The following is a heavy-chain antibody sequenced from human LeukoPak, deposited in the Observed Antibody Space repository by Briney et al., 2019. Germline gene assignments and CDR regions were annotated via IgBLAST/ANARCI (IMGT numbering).Heavy chain of an antibody. CDR3: ARDLGNSGYEDAFAV. Sequence: GGSLRLSCVASGFTFSSHSMNWVRQAPGKGLEWVASISSGSDHIYYADSVKGRFTISRDNARNSLYLQMDSLRVEDTAVYYCARDLGNSGYEDAFAVWGQGTMVTVSS. CDR2: ISSGSDHI. V-gene: IGHV3-21*01. CDR1: GFTFSSHS. J-gene: IGHJ3*01. D-gene: IGHD3-22*01.